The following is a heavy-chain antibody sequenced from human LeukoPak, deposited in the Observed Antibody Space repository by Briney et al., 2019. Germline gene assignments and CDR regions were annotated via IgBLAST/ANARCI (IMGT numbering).Heavy chain of an antibody. D-gene: IGHD3-9*01. Sequence: ASVSVSCKASVYTFTSYGISWVRQAPGQGLEWMGWISAYNGNTNYAQKLQGRVTMTTDTSTSTAYMELRGLRSDDTAVYYCARDGHDILTGYFYYYYYMDVWGKGTTVTISS. CDR1: VYTFTSYG. J-gene: IGHJ6*03. CDR3: ARDGHDILTGYFYYYYYMDV. CDR2: ISAYNGNT. V-gene: IGHV1-18*01.